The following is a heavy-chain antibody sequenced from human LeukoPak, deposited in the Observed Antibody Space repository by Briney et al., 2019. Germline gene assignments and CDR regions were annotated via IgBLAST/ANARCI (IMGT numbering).Heavy chain of an antibody. CDR2: IHHSGNI. D-gene: IGHD2-21*01. CDR1: GGPFSDYY. J-gene: IGHJ6*04. CDR3: ARDCGYDGYYYHGLDV. Sequence: SETLSLTCAVYGGPFSDYYWSWIRQPPGKGLEWIGEIHHSGNINFNPSLKTRVTMSVDTSKNQFSLKLTSVTAADTAVYYCARDCGYDGYYYHGLDVWGEGTTVTVSS. V-gene: IGHV4-34*01.